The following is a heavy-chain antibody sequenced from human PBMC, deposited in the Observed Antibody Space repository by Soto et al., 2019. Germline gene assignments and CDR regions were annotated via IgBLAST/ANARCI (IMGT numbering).Heavy chain of an antibody. CDR1: GGTFSNSA. Sequence: QVQLEQSGAEVKQPGSSVRVSCKASGGTFSNSAISWVRQAPGQGLEWMGGIMPVFRAPDYAQNFQGRVTITADESTSTAYMELHALRSDDTAVYSCARDNDRLPLGGNYSYILDVWGQGTTVTVSS. CDR2: IMPVFRAP. J-gene: IGHJ6*02. D-gene: IGHD1-1*01. CDR3: ARDNDRLPLGGNYSYILDV. V-gene: IGHV1-69*12.